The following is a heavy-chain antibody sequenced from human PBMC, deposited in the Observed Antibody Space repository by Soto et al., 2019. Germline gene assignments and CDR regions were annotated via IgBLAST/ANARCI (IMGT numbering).Heavy chain of an antibody. Sequence: QVELQQWGAGLLKPSETLSLTCGVYGGSFRNYYWIWVRQPPGKGLEWIGEVNHSGEATYNPSLQSLITISLDASNNKFSLKMTSVTAACTSMYFSPRAERFPRSCFDPWSQATQGTVSS. J-gene: IGHJ5*02. CDR3: PRAERFPRSCFDP. CDR1: GGSFRNYY. D-gene: IGHD3-10*01. CDR2: VNHSGEA. V-gene: IGHV4-34*02.